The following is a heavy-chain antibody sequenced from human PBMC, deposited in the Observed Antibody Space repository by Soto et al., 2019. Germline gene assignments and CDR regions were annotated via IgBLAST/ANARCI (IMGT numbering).Heavy chain of an antibody. D-gene: IGHD6-19*01. V-gene: IGHV4-30-2*01. J-gene: IGHJ4*02. CDR1: GCSISIGGYS. Sequence: PSETLSLTCAVSGCSISIGGYSWCWIRQPPGKGLEWIGYIYHSRSTYYNPSLKSRATISVNRSKNQFSLKMSSMTPAEPAVYNCARAGGLGAVAVDYWGQGTLVTVSS. CDR2: IYHSRST. CDR3: ARAGGLGAVAVDY.